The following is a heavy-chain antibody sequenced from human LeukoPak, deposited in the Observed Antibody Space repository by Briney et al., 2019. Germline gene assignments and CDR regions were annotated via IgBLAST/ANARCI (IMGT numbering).Heavy chain of an antibody. CDR1: GFTFASQT. J-gene: IGHJ3*01. Sequence: GGSLRLSCTASGFTFASQTMSWVRQAPGKGLEWVSAINGGEATTCSDSVKGWFTISRDNSMNTLYLQMISLRAEDTAVYYCAKGRTTTVNYDAFDVWGQGTMVTVSS. CDR3: AKGRTTTVNYDAFDV. V-gene: IGHV3-23*01. CDR2: INGGEAT. D-gene: IGHD4-17*01.